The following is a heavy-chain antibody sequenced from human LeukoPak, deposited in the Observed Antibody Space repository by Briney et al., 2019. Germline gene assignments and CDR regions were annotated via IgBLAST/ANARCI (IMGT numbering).Heavy chain of an antibody. CDR2: INEDGSAK. CDR1: GFTFNNYW. D-gene: IGHD2-2*01. Sequence: GGSLRLSCAASGFTFNNYWMSWVRQAPGKGLEWVANINEDGSAKYYVDSLRGRFTISRDNTKNSLYLQMDSLRAEDTAVYYCAGRTTSAVPPEWGQGTLVTVSS. CDR3: AGRTTSAVPPE. V-gene: IGHV3-7*01. J-gene: IGHJ4*02.